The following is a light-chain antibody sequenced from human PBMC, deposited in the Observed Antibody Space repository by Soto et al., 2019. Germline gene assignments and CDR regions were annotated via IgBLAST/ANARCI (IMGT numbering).Light chain of an antibody. Sequence: EIVLTQYPGTLSLSPGERATLSCRASQNVSRTYLAWYQQKPGQAPRLLIYGALSRATGIPDRLSGSGSGTDYTLTITRLEPEDFAVYYCQHYGSSPYTFGQGTKLEIK. CDR2: GAL. CDR1: QNVSRTY. V-gene: IGKV3-20*01. J-gene: IGKJ2*01. CDR3: QHYGSSPYT.